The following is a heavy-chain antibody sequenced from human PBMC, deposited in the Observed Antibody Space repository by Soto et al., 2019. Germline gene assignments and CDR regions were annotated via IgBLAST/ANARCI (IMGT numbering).Heavy chain of an antibody. D-gene: IGHD3-22*01. CDR3: ARGITMRVLVQGDAPDKYYLDS. CDR2: INHSGST. Sequence: SETLSLTCAVYGGSFSGYYWTWIRQPPGKGLEWIGEINHSGSTNNNPSFKSRATISVDTSKNQFSLKLSSMTAADTAVYYCARGITMRVLVQGDAPDKYYLDSWGQGTLVTVSS. J-gene: IGHJ4*02. V-gene: IGHV4-34*04. CDR1: GGSFSGYY.